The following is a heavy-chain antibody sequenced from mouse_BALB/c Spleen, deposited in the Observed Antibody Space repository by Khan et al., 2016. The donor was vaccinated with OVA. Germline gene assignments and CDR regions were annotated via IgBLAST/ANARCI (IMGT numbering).Heavy chain of an antibody. J-gene: IGHJ4*01. CDR3: ARGNYYGYALDY. CDR2: ISYSGSP. CDR1: GYSITSNYA. Sequence: EVQLVESGPGLVKPSQSLSLTCTVNGYSITSNYAWNWIRQFPGNKLEWMGYISYSGSPNYNPSLKSRLSITRDTSKNQFFLLLHSVTTEDSATYYCARGNYYGYALDYWGQGTSVTVSS. D-gene: IGHD1-1*01. V-gene: IGHV3-2*02.